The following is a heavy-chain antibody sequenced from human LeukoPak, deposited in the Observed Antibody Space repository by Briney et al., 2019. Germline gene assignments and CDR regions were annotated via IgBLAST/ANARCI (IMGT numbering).Heavy chain of an antibody. CDR1: GFTFSTYA. CDR3: AKDGGGWLVPQDFDL. CDR2: ISYDGRQN. D-gene: IGHD6-19*01. J-gene: IGHJ2*01. V-gene: IGHV3-30*04. Sequence: GGSLRLSCAASGFTFSTYAMNWVRQAPGKGLEWVAVISYDGRQNYYADSVKGRFTISRDNSKNTLYLQMNSLRAEDTALYYCAKDGGGWLVPQDFDLWGRGTLVTVSS.